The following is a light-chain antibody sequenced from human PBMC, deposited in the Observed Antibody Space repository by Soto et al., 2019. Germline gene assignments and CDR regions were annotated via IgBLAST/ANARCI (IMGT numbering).Light chain of an antibody. Sequence: EKVLTQSPGTLSLSPGERATLSCRASQSVGNNYLGWFQQKLGQAPRLLIANATYRAAGVADRFSGSGSGTDFSLTISRLEPEDSAVYYCNQYATSPWTFGQGTKVEIK. J-gene: IGKJ1*01. CDR2: NAT. CDR1: QSVGNNY. CDR3: NQYATSPWT. V-gene: IGKV3-20*01.